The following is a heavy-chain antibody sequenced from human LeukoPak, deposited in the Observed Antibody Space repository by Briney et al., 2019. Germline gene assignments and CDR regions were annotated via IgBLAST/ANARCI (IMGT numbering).Heavy chain of an antibody. Sequence: PGGSLRLSCAAAGFTFSNYAMTWVRQAPGRGLEWVSSISGSGGSTYYADSVKGRFTISRDNSQNTVYLQMNSLRAEDTALYYCHYGDFPDSWGQGTLVTVSS. CDR3: HYGDFPDS. CDR1: GFTFSNYA. V-gene: IGHV3-23*01. CDR2: ISGSGGST. D-gene: IGHD4-17*01. J-gene: IGHJ4*02.